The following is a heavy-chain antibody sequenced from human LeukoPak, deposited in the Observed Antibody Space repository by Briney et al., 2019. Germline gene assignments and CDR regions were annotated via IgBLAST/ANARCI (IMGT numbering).Heavy chain of an antibody. D-gene: IGHD3-9*01. J-gene: IGHJ4*02. Sequence: GGSLRLSCAASGFTFSTYWIHWVRQAPGKGLVWVSRINSDGSSTTYADSVKGRFTISRDNSKNTLYLQMNSLRADDTAVYYCAKFFDILTGYFDSWGQGTLVTVSS. V-gene: IGHV3-74*01. CDR1: GFTFSTYW. CDR3: AKFFDILTGYFDS. CDR2: INSDGSST.